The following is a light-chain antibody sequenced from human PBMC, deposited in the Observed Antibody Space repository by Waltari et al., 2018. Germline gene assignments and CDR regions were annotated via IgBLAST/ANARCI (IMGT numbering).Light chain of an antibody. J-gene: IGLJ3*02. CDR3: QSYGSDWV. CDR1: SSNIGAGYA. CDR2: GNN. Sequence: QSVLTQPPSVSGAPGQRVTISCTGSSSNIGAGYAVHWYQQLPGTAPKLLIYGNNNRPSGVPDRFSGSRAGTSASLAITGLQAVDDADYYCQSYGSDWVFGGGTKLTVL. V-gene: IGLV1-40*01.